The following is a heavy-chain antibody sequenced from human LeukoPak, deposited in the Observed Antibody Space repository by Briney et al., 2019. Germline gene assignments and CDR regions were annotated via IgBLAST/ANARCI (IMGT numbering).Heavy chain of an antibody. V-gene: IGHV4-4*07. D-gene: IGHD3-9*01. CDR2: IYISGTT. Sequence: SETLSLTCTVSGGSISSYYWSWVRQPAGKGLEWIGRIYISGTTNYNPSLKSRITMSLDTSKNQLSLRLTSVTAADTAVYYCARDEARTGYIHYWGQGTPITVSS. CDR1: GGSISSYY. CDR3: ARDEARTGYIHY. J-gene: IGHJ4*02.